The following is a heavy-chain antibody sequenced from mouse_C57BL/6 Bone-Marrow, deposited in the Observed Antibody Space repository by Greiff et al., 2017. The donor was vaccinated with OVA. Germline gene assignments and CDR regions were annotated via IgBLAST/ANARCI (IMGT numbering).Heavy chain of an antibody. Sequence: QVQLQQSGAELVRPGTSVKVSCKASGYAFTNYLIEWVKQRPGQGLEWIGVINPGSGGTNYNEKFKGKATLTADKSSSTAYMQLSSLTSEDSAVYFCARRWLLRYAMDYWGQGTSVTVSS. J-gene: IGHJ4*01. CDR3: ARRWLLRYAMDY. D-gene: IGHD2-3*01. V-gene: IGHV1-54*01. CDR1: GYAFTNYL. CDR2: INPGSGGT.